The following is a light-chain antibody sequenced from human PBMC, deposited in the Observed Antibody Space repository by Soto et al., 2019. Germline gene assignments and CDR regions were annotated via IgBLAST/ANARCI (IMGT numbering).Light chain of an antibody. V-gene: IGKV3-20*01. CDR1: QSVSSN. CDR2: GAS. J-gene: IGKJ5*01. CDR3: QQYGSSTPIT. Sequence: EILMTQSPATLSVSPGERATLSCRASQSVSSNLAWYQQKPGQAPRLLIYGASSRATGIPDRFSGSGSATDFNLTISRLEPEDFAVYYCQQYGSSTPITFGQGTRLE.